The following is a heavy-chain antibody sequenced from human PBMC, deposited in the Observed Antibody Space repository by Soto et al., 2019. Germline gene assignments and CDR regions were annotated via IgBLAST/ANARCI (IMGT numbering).Heavy chain of an antibody. Sequence: QVQLQQWGAGLLKPSETLSLTCAVYGGSFSGYYWSWIRQPPGKGLEWIGEINHSGSTNYNASLKSRVTISVDTSKNQFSLKLSSVTAADTAVYYCARGRRVLLWFGEPRGFDYWGQGTLVTVSS. D-gene: IGHD3-10*01. CDR3: ARGRRVLLWFGEPRGFDY. CDR2: INHSGST. CDR1: GGSFSGYY. V-gene: IGHV4-34*01. J-gene: IGHJ4*02.